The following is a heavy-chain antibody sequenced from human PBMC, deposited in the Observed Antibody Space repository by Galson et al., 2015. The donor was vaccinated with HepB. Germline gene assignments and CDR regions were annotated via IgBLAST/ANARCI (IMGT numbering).Heavy chain of an antibody. CDR1: GYTFTSYG. J-gene: IGHJ4*02. CDR3: ARDLTVRGVTTNRLDY. Sequence: SVKVSCKASGYTFTSYGISWVRQAPGQGLEWMGWISAYNGNTNYAQKLQGRVTMTTDTSTSTAYMELRSLRSDDTAVYYCARDLTVRGVTTNRLDYWGQGTLVTVSS. CDR2: ISAYNGNT. D-gene: IGHD3-10*01. V-gene: IGHV1-18*01.